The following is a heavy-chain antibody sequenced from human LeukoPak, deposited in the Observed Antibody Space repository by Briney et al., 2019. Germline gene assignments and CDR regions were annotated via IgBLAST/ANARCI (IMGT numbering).Heavy chain of an antibody. CDR1: GFTFSNYW. J-gene: IGHJ4*02. Sequence: GSLRLSCVASGFTFSNYWMQWVRKAPGKGLEWVANIKQDGGEKYYVDSVKGRFTISRDNAKDSLYLQMNSLRAEDTAVYYCARRYFDYWGQGTLVTVSS. CDR3: ARRYFDY. CDR2: IKQDGGEK. V-gene: IGHV3-7*03.